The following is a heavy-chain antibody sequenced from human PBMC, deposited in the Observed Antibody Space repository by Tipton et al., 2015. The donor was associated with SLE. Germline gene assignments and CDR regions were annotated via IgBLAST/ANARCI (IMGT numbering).Heavy chain of an antibody. D-gene: IGHD3-22*01. J-gene: IGHJ4*02. V-gene: IGHV4-38-2*01. Sequence: TLSLTCVVSGYSISSDYYWGWIRQPPGKGLEWIGSIYHSGNTYYNPSLKSRVSMSIDTSRNEVFLRRSSVTAADTAVYYCARHDYDSNGYYQHYFDYWGQGTLVTVSS. CDR1: GYSISSDYY. CDR2: IYHSGNT. CDR3: ARHDYDSNGYYQHYFDY.